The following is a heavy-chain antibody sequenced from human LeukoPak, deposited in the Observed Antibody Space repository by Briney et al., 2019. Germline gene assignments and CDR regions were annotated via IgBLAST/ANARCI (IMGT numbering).Heavy chain of an antibody. V-gene: IGHV3-48*03. J-gene: IGHJ4*02. CDR2: ISSSGSTI. D-gene: IGHD1-7*01. CDR3: ARSAKLELLDY. CDR1: GFTFSSYE. Sequence: GGSLRLSCAASGFTFSSYEMNWVRQASGKGLEWVSYISSSGSTIYYADSVKGRFTISRDNAKNSLYLQMNSLRAEDTAVYYCARSAKLELLDYWGQGTLVTVSS.